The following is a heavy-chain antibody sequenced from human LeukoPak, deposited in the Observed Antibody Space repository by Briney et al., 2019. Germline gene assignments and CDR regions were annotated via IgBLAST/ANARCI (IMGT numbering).Heavy chain of an antibody. CDR1: GFTVSSNY. Sequence: GGSLRLSCAASGFTVSSNYMSWVRQAPGKGLEWVSVIYSGGSTYYADSVKGRFTISRDNSKNTLYLQMNSLRAEDTAVYYCARGGERYYYGSGGYLKMEDWGQGTLVTVSS. CDR3: ARGGERYYYGSGGYLKMED. CDR2: IYSGGST. V-gene: IGHV3-53*01. J-gene: IGHJ4*02. D-gene: IGHD3-10*01.